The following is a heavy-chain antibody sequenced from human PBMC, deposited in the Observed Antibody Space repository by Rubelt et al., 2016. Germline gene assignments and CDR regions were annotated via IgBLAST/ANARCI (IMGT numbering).Heavy chain of an antibody. D-gene: IGHD6-13*01. CDR1: G. J-gene: IGHJ1*01. V-gene: IGHV1-18*01. Sequence: GISWVRQAPGQGLEWMGWISAYNGNTNYAQKLQGRVTMTTDTSTSTAYMELRSLKSDDTAVYFCARAGSTWYEARQHAFQHWGQGTLVTVSS. CDR2: ISAYNGNT. CDR3: ARAGSTWYEARQHAFQH.